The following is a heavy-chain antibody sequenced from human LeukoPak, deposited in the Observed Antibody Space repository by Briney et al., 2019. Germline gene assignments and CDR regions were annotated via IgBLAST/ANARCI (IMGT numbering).Heavy chain of an antibody. Sequence: PGGSLRLSCAASGFTVSSNYMSWVRQAPGKGLEWVSVIYSGGSTYYADSVKGRSTISRDNSKNTLYLQMNSLRAEDTAVYYCARDPDIVVVPAAKGYWGQGTLVTVSS. D-gene: IGHD2-2*01. CDR2: IYSGGST. CDR3: ARDPDIVVVPAAKGY. V-gene: IGHV3-53*01. J-gene: IGHJ4*02. CDR1: GFTVSSNY.